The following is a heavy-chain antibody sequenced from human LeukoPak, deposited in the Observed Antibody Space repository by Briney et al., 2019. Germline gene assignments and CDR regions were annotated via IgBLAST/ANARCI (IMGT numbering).Heavy chain of an antibody. CDR2: VTYDGSRE. CDR3: ATDGYDFDH. J-gene: IGHJ4*02. CDR1: GFSFDNYA. Sequence: GRSPRLSCAGSGFSFDNYAIHWVRQAPGKGLDWVAGVTYDGSREFYADSVKGRFTISRDNSRNTLYLQMNSLTDEDTALYYCATDGYDFDHWGQGTLVIVSS. D-gene: IGHD5-24*01. V-gene: IGHV3-30*03.